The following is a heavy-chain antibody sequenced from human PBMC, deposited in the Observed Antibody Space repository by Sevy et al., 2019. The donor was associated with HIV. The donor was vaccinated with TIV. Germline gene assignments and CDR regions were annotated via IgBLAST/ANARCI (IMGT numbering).Heavy chain of an antibody. Sequence: GESLKISCAASGFTLSGSAMHWVRQASGKGLEWVGRIRSKANIYATAYAASVKGRFTISRDDSKNTAYLQMNSLKSEDTAVYYCTRPAGDSRSSGFDYWGQGTLVTVSS. CDR2: IRSKANIYAT. D-gene: IGHD6-6*01. J-gene: IGHJ4*02. CDR1: GFTLSGSA. V-gene: IGHV3-73*01. CDR3: TRPAGDSRSSGFDY.